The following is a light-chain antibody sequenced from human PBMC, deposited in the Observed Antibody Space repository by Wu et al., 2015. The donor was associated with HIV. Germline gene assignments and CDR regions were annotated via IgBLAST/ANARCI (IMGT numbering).Light chain of an antibody. CDR3: HQYGSSPAP. CDR2: AAS. J-gene: IGKJ4*01. V-gene: IGKV3-20*01. CDR1: QSVNSDF. Sequence: EIVLTQSPATLSVSPGERATLSRRASQSVNSDFLAWYQQKPGQAPRLVIFAASIPATGIPDRFSGSGSGTNFSLSISRLEPEDFGVYYCHQYGSSPAPFGGGTRVDVK.